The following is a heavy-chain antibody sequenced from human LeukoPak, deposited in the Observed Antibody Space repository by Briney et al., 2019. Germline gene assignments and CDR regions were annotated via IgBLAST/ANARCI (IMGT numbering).Heavy chain of an antibody. Sequence: GGSLRLSCAASGFTFSSYGMNWVRQAPGKGLEWVSFISSSSSYIYYADSVKGRFTISRDNAKNSLYLQMNSLRAEDTALYYCARAYGKGNDVYFYAFDLWGQGTMVTVSS. J-gene: IGHJ3*01. CDR2: ISSSSSYI. D-gene: IGHD1-1*01. CDR3: ARAYGKGNDVYFYAFDL. V-gene: IGHV3-21*04. CDR1: GFTFSSYG.